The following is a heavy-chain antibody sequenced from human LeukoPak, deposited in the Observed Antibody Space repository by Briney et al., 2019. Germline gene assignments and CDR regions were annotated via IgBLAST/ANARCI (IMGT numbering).Heavy chain of an antibody. CDR1: GFTFSNYW. CDR3: ARARFGYNRGPFDY. D-gene: IGHD5-24*01. V-gene: IGHV3-30-3*01. J-gene: IGHJ4*02. CDR2: ISYDGSNT. Sequence: PGGSLRLSCTASGFTFSNYWMSWVRQTPGKGLEWVAVISYDGSNTYYADSVKGRFTISRDNSKNTLYLQMNSLRAEDTAVYYCARARFGYNRGPFDYWGQGILVTVSS.